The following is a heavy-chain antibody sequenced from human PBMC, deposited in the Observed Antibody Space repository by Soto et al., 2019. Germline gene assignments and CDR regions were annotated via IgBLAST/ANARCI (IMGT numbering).Heavy chain of an antibody. CDR3: GHWSYSTGWSDY. CDR1: GLSLNTTAVG. Sequence: QITLKESGPTLVKPTQTLTLTCTLSGLSLNTTAVGVGWVRQPPGKALEWLAVIYWNDAKRYSPSLKSRLTLTKDTSKNQVVLTITNMDPVDTATYYCGHWSYSTGWSDYWGQGALVTVSS. V-gene: IGHV2-5*01. CDR2: IYWNDAK. D-gene: IGHD6-19*01. J-gene: IGHJ4*02.